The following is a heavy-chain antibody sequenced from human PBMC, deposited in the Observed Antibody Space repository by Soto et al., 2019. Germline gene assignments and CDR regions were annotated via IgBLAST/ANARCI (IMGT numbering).Heavy chain of an antibody. Sequence: VQLLESGGGLVQPGGSLRLSCAASGFTFSSYAMSWVRQAPGKGLEWVSSIKKTDGSTYYADSVKGRFTISRDNSKNTLFLQMNSLRAEDTAVYYCAKATGLIDPFDLWGRGALVTVSS. CDR2: IKKTDGST. V-gene: IGHV3-23*01. J-gene: IGHJ2*01. CDR3: AKATGLIDPFDL. CDR1: GFTFSSYA. D-gene: IGHD3-9*01.